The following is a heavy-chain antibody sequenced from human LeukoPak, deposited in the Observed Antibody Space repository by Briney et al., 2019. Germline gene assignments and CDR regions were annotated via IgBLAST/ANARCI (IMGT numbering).Heavy chain of an antibody. Sequence: GPTLVNPTQTLTLTCTFSGFSLSTSGVGVGWIRQPPGKALEWLALIYWDDDKRYSPSLKTRLTITKDTSKNQVVLTMTNMDPVDTATYYCAHRGCTNGVCYGSPPFDYWGQGTLVTVSS. CDR1: GFSLSTSGVG. V-gene: IGHV2-5*02. CDR2: IYWDDDK. J-gene: IGHJ4*02. CDR3: AHRGCTNGVCYGSPPFDY. D-gene: IGHD2-8*01.